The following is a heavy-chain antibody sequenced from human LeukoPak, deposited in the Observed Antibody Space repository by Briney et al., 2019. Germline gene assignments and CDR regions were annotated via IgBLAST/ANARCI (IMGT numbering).Heavy chain of an antibody. V-gene: IGHV3-7*01. CDR3: ARATSYHDSIRELYFFYMDV. J-gene: IGHJ6*03. CDR1: GFTFSRYW. Sequence: GGSLRLSCAASGFTFSRYWMSWVRQAPGKGLAWVANIRQDGDEKYSVDSVKGRFTISRDNAKNSLYLQMNSLRVEDTAVYYCARATSYHDSIRELYFFYMDVWGKGTTVTVSS. D-gene: IGHD3-9*01. CDR2: IRQDGDEK.